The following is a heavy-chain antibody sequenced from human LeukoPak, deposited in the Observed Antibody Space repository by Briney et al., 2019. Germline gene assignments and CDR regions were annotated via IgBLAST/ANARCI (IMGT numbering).Heavy chain of an antibody. CDR1: GYTFTGYY. Sequence: ASVKVSCKASGYTFTGYYMHWVRQAPGQGLEWMGWISAYNGNTNYAQKLQGRVTMTTDTSTSTAYMELRSLRSDDTAVYYCARVRDGYNFSWGQGTLVTVSS. J-gene: IGHJ5*02. D-gene: IGHD5-24*01. V-gene: IGHV1-18*04. CDR3: ARVRDGYNFS. CDR2: ISAYNGNT.